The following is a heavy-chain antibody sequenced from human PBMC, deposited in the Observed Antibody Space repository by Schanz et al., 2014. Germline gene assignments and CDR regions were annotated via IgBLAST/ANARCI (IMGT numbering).Heavy chain of an antibody. Sequence: QVQLVESGGGLVKPGGSLRLSCSASGFTFSSYSMYWVRQAPGKGLEYVSVISSNGGSTDFADSVKGRFTISRDNSKNTLYLQMNSLRSEDTAVYYCARQPGRITVSGVVSNWFDPWGQGTLVTVSS. CDR1: GFTFSSYS. V-gene: IGHV3-64*04. D-gene: IGHD3-3*01. CDR2: ISSNGGST. J-gene: IGHJ5*02. CDR3: ARQPGRITVSGVVSNWFDP.